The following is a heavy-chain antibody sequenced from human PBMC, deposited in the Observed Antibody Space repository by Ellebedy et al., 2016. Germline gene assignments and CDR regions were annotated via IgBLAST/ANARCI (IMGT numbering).Heavy chain of an antibody. CDR3: AKVDNNWNYDY. J-gene: IGHJ4*02. CDR2: ISDSGSGT. D-gene: IGHD1-7*01. CDR1: GFTFSSYA. Sequence: GGSPRLSXAASGFTFSSYAMSWVRQVPGKGLEWVSSISDSGSGTYYADSVKGRFTFSRDNSNNSLYLQMNSLRAEDTALYYCAKVDNNWNYDYWGQGTPVTVSS. V-gene: IGHV3-23*01.